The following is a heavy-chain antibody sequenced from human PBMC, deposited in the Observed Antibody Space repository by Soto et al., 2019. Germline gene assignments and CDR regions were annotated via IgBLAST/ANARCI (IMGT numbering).Heavy chain of an antibody. D-gene: IGHD2-15*01. CDR3: ARSPYSLEGDGQHYYYGMDL. CDR2: IKPNTDDT. Sequence: ASVQVSCKPSGCTFSGFYLFLVRQAPGQAREGMGWIKPNTDDTGYAQKFQGRVTLTWDTSSSAGYLDLSRLRSDDTAVYYCARSPYSLEGDGQHYYYGMDLWGLGTTVTVSS. V-gene: IGHV1-2*02. CDR1: GCTFSGFY. J-gene: IGHJ6*02.